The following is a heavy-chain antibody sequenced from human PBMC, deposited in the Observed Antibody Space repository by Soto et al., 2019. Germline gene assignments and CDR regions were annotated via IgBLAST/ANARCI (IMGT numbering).Heavy chain of an antibody. CDR2: IYYSGST. V-gene: IGHV4-59*01. D-gene: IGHD3-9*01. CDR1: GGSISSYY. Sequence: QVQLQESGPGLVKPSETLSLTCTVSGGSISSYYWSWIRQPPGKGLEWIGYIYYSGSTNYNPSLKSRVTISVDTSKNQFSLKLSSVTAADTAVYYCARSDILTGYHYYGMDVWGQGTTVTVSS. J-gene: IGHJ6*02. CDR3: ARSDILTGYHYYGMDV.